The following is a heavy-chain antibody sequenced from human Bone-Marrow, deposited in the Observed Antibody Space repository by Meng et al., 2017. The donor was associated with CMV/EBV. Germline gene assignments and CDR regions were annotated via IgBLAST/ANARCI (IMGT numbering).Heavy chain of an antibody. J-gene: IGHJ4*02. D-gene: IGHD3-10*01. CDR2: IDTADDT. Sequence: GESLKISCSACGFTFSGFGMHWVRQATGKGLEWISTIDTADDTYYPGSVKGQFTISRDNPKNSLYLQMNSLRAEDTAVYYCARDTDYGSGRGYYFDYWGQGTLVTVSS. CDR3: ARDTDYGSGRGYYFDY. V-gene: IGHV3-13*04. CDR1: GFTFSGFG.